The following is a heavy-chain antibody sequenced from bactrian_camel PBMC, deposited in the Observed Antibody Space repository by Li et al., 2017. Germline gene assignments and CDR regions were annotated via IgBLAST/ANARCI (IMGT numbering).Heavy chain of an antibody. CDR1: FFILDDFD. J-gene: IGHJ4*01. CDR3: AADPERVAFRGAHEHVPTFEY. V-gene: IGHV3S66*01. Sequence: DVQLVESGGGSAQTGGSLRLSCKPSFFILDDFDMMWYRQAPGNECELVSSISGDGSTYYTDAVKGRFTISHDNAKDTLYLQKNSLRVEDTAMYYCAADPERVAFRGAHEHVPTFEYRGQGTQVTV. D-gene: IGHD6*01. CDR2: ISGDGST.